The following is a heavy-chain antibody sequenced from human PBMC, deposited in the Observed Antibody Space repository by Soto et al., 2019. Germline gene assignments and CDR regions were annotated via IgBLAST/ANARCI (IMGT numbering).Heavy chain of an antibody. CDR1: GFTFDDYA. V-gene: IGHV3-9*01. J-gene: IGHJ4*02. CDR2: ISWNSGSI. Sequence: PGGSLRLSSAASGFTFDDYAMHWVRQAPGKGLEWVSGISWNSGSIGYADSVKGRFTISRDNAKNSLYLQMNSLRAEDTALYYCAKDNRSSSFYGLFDYWGQGTLVTVSS. CDR3: AKDNRSSSFYGLFDY. D-gene: IGHD6-13*01.